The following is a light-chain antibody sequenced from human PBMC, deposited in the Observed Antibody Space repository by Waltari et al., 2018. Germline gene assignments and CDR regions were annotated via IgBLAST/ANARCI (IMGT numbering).Light chain of an antibody. CDR3: MQALRIPWT. V-gene: IGKV2-28*01. Sequence: DIVMTQSPLSLPVTPGEPASISCRSSQSLLHSSGNNYLAWYVQKPGHSPQLLIYLGSSRASGGPDRFSGSESGTDFTLKISRVEAEDVGVYYCMQALRIPWTFGQGTKVEIK. CDR2: LGS. CDR1: QSLLHSSGNNY. J-gene: IGKJ1*01.